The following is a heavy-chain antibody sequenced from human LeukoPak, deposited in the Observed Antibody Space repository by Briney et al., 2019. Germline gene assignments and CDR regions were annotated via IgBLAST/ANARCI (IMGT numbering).Heavy chain of an antibody. D-gene: IGHD2-15*01. V-gene: IGHV4-39*01. CDR1: GGSISSNSYY. Sequence: SETLSLTCTVSGGSISSNSYYWGWIRQSPGKGLEWIGTIYYSGSTYYNPSLKSRVTISVDTSKNQFSLKLSSVTAADTAVYYCARRDRANWFDPWGQGTLVTVSS. J-gene: IGHJ5*02. CDR2: IYYSGST. CDR3: ARRDRANWFDP.